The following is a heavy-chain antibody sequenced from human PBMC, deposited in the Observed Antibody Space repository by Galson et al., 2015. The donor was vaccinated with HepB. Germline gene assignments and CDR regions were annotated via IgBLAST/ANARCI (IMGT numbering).Heavy chain of an antibody. D-gene: IGHD3-10*01. Sequence: SLRLSCAASGFTFSDYAMSWFRQAPGKGLEWVGFIRSKAYGGTTEYAASVKGRFTISRDDSKSIAYLQMNSLKTEDTAVYYCAREGSGSSPIFHNWGQGTLVTVSS. J-gene: IGHJ4*02. CDR2: IRSKAYGGTT. V-gene: IGHV3-49*03. CDR1: GFTFSDYA. CDR3: AREGSGSSPIFHN.